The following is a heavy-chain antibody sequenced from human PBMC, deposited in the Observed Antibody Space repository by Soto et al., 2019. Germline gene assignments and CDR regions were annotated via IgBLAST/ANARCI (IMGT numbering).Heavy chain of an antibody. Sequence: QVQLVESGGGVVQPGRSLRLSCAASGFSFSNYALHWVRQAPGKGLEWVAAISSDASNKYSADSVKGRFTISRDNSKNTLYLQMNRLRADDTAVYYCARDRGSESYYYYGMDVWGQGTTVTVSS. CDR2: ISSDASNK. D-gene: IGHD1-26*01. CDR3: ARDRGSESYYYYGMDV. V-gene: IGHV3-30-3*01. CDR1: GFSFSNYA. J-gene: IGHJ6*02.